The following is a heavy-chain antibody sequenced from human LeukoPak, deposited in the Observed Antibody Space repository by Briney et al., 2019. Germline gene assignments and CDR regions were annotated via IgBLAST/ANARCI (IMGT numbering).Heavy chain of an antibody. J-gene: IGHJ5*02. CDR3: ANNGATSWIGGQNWFDP. D-gene: IGHD4/OR15-4a*01. V-gene: IGHV3-23*01. CDR1: GFNFKNYA. CDR2: ISGSGESL. Sequence: GGSLRLSCTASGFNFKNYAMAWVRLALGKGLEWVSSISGSGESLYYADSVRDWFTMSRDNSKNTLYLNMNSLRVEDTAIYYCANNGATSWIGGQNWFDPWGQGTLVTVSS.